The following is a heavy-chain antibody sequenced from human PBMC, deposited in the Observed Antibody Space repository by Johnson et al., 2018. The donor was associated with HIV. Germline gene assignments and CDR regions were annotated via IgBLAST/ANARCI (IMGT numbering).Heavy chain of an antibody. CDR1: GFTFSSYA. CDR2: VRYDGSNK. D-gene: IGHD6-19*01. J-gene: IGHJ3*02. Sequence: VQLVESGGGVVQPGRSLRLSCAASGFTFSSYAMHWVRQAPGKGLEWMAFVRYDGSNKYYADSVKGRFTISRDNSKNTLYLQMNSLRAEDTAVYYCARGQHSSGWCDVFDIWGQGTVVTVSS. CDR3: ARGQHSSGWCDVFDI. V-gene: IGHV3-30*04.